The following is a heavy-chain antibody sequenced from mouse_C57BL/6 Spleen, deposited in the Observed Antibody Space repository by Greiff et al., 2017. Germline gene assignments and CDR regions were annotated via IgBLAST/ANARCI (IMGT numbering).Heavy chain of an antibody. CDR1: GYTFTSYG. D-gene: IGHD2-4*01. J-gene: IGHJ2*01. Sequence: QVHVKQSGAELARPGASVKLSCKASGYTFTSYGISWVKQRTGQGLEWIGEIYPRSGNTYYNEKFKGKATLTADKSSSTAYMELRSLTSEDSAVYFCAFYYDYPLYYFDYWGQGTTLTVSS. CDR3: AFYYDYPLYYFDY. CDR2: IYPRSGNT. V-gene: IGHV1-81*01.